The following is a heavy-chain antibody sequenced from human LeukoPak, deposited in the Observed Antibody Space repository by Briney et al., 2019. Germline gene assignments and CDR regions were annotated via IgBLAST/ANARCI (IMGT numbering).Heavy chain of an antibody. CDR2: INHSAST. J-gene: IGHJ4*02. D-gene: IGHD3-10*01. CDR1: GGSFSGYY. V-gene: IGHV4-34*01. Sequence: SETLSLTCAVYGGSFSGYYWSWIRQPPGKGLEWIGEINHSASTNYNPSLKSRVTISVDTSKNQFSLKVSSVTAADTAVYYCARHRVLWFGESITPYFDYWGQGTLVTVSS. CDR3: ARHRVLWFGESITPYFDY.